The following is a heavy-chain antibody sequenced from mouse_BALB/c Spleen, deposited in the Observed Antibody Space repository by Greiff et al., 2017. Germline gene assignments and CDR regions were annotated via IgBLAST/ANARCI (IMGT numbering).Heavy chain of an antibody. CDR1: GFTFSSYA. CDR2: ISSGGST. CDR3: ARGGYDGFDY. J-gene: IGHJ2*01. V-gene: IGHV5-6-5*01. Sequence: DVMLVESGGGLVKPGGSLKLSCAASGFTFSSYAMSWVRQTPEKRLEWVASISSGGSTYYPDSVKGRFTISRDNARNILYLQMSSLRSEDTAMYYCARGGYDGFDYWGQGTTLTVSS. D-gene: IGHD2-2*01.